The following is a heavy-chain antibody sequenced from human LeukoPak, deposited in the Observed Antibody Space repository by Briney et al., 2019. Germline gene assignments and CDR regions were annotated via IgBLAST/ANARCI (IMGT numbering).Heavy chain of an antibody. V-gene: IGHV3-30*18. CDR1: GSTFSSYG. Sequence: GGSLRLSCAASGSTFSSYGMHWVRQAPGKGLEWVAVISYDGSNKYYADSVKGRFTISRDNSKNTLYLQMNSLRAEDTAVYYCAKDYGWGSKYLFDYWGQGTRVTVPT. J-gene: IGHJ4*02. CDR2: ISYDGSNK. CDR3: AKDYGWGSKYLFDY. D-gene: IGHD3-10*01.